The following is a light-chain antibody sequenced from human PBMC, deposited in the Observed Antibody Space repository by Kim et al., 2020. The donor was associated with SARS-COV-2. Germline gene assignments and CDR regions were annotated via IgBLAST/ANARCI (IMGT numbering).Light chain of an antibody. Sequence: SPGERATLSCRASQSISSYVAWYQQKPGQAPKLLIYDASNRATGIPARFSGSGSGTDFTLTISSLEPEDFAVYYCQQRSNWTPITFGQGTRLEIK. CDR3: QQRSNWTPIT. V-gene: IGKV3-11*01. CDR1: QSISSY. J-gene: IGKJ5*01. CDR2: DAS.